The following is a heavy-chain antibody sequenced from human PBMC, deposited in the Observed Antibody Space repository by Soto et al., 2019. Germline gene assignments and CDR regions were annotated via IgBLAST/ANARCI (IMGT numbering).Heavy chain of an antibody. CDR1: GFTFNNYA. CDR3: AKDRLAGNFDY. Sequence: PGGSLRLSCAASGFTFNNYAMNWVRQAPGMGLEWVATISNTGGGTYYADSVKGRFTISRDNSKNTLYLQMSSLRVEDTAVYYCAKDRLAGNFDYWGQGTQVTXSS. CDR2: ISNTGGGT. V-gene: IGHV3-23*01. J-gene: IGHJ4*02.